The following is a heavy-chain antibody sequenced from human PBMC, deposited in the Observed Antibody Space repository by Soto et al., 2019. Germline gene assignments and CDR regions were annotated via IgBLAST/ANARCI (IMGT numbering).Heavy chain of an antibody. CDR2: ITDTGGDA. V-gene: IGHV3-23*01. J-gene: IGHJ6*02. CDR1: EITFGSRA. D-gene: IGHD4-17*01. Sequence: EVQLLESGGDLIQPGGSLRLSCVASEITFGSRAMSWVRQAPGEGLEWVSTITDTGGDAKYADSVRGRFTISRDNSKNTLYLQMNSLRAADTAMYHCAKGGRDEYGDFEALYYHYGLDVWGQGTAVTVS. CDR3: AKGGRDEYGDFEALYYHYGLDV.